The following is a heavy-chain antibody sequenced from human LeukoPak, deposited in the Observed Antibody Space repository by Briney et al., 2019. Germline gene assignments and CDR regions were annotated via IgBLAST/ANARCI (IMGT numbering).Heavy chain of an antibody. CDR3: ARVGIAAADYGMDV. J-gene: IGHJ6*04. CDR1: GFTFSSYS. CDR2: ISSSSSYT. Sequence: GGSLRLSCAASGFTFSSYSMNWVRQAPGKGLEWVSYISSSSSYTNYADSVKGRFTISRDNAKNSLYLQMNSLRAEDTAVYYCARVGIAAADYGMDVWGKGTTVTVSS. D-gene: IGHD6-13*01. V-gene: IGHV3-21*01.